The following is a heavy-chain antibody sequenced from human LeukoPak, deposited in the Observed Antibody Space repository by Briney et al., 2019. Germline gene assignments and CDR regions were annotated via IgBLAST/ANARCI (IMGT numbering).Heavy chain of an antibody. CDR3: AKYRLVSFDY. D-gene: IGHD3-9*01. V-gene: IGHV3-21*01. CDR1: GFTFSSYS. J-gene: IGHJ4*02. CDR2: ISSSSSYI. Sequence: GGSLRLSCAASGFTFSSYSMNWVRQAPGKGLEWVSSISSSSSYIYYADPVKGRFTISRDNAKNSLYLQMNSLRAEDTAVYYCAKYRLVSFDYWGPGTLVTVSS.